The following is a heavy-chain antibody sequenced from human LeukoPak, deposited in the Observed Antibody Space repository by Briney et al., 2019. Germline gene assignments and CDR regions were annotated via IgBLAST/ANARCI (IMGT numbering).Heavy chain of an antibody. Sequence: GESLKISCKGSGYNFDNYWIAWVRQMPGKGLEWMGIIFPGDSNTRYSPSFQGQVTISADKSINTAYLQWSSLKASDTAMYYCARRNGYSYGPIGYWGQGTLVTVSS. CDR1: GYNFDNYW. V-gene: IGHV5-51*01. J-gene: IGHJ4*02. CDR2: IFPGDSNT. D-gene: IGHD5-18*01. CDR3: ARRNGYSYGPIGY.